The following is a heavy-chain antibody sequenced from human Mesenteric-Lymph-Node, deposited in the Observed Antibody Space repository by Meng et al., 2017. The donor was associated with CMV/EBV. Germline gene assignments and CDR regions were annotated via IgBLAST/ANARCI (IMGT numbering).Heavy chain of an antibody. J-gene: IGHJ4*02. V-gene: IGHV4-38-2*02. Sequence: SETLSLTCTVSGYSISSGYYWGWIRQPPGKGLEWIASIYHTGSTYYNPSLKSRVTISVDTSKNQFSLKLSSVTAADTAVYYCARGPSGWYTKTFDYWGQGTLVTVSS. CDR2: IYHTGST. D-gene: IGHD6-19*01. CDR3: ARGPSGWYTKTFDY. CDR1: GYSISSGYY.